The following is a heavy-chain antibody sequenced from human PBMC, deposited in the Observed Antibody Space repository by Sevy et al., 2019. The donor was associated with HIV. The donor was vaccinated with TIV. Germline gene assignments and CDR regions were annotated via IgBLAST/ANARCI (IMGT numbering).Heavy chain of an antibody. CDR1: GFNFSEHG. D-gene: IGHD2-21*02. J-gene: IGHJ4*02. Sequence: GGCLRLSCAASGFNFSEHGMHWVRQAPGKGLEWVAVIWFFGTGKYYGDSVKGRFTISRDNSKNTLYLQMDSLRPDDTAMYYCAKDECGGNCYFDFWGQGTLVPVSS. CDR2: IWFFGTGK. V-gene: IGHV3-33*03. CDR3: AKDECGGNCYFDF.